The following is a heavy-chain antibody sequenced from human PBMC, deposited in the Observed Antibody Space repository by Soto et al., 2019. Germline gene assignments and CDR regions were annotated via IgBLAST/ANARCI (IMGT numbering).Heavy chain of an antibody. J-gene: IGHJ3*02. CDR1: GFTLSSYS. CDR2: ITTSGSTI. D-gene: IGHD5-12*01. CDR3: ARPTTRSSGYVAAFDI. Sequence: GGSLRLSCTASGFTLSSYSMNWVRQAPGKGLEWVSYITTSGSTIYYADSVKGRFTISRDNDKNSLYLQMNSLRDEDTAVYYCARPTTRSSGYVAAFDIWGQGTMVTVSS. V-gene: IGHV3-48*02.